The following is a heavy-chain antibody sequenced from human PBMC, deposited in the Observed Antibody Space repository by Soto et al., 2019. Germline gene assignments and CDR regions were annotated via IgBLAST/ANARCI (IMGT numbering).Heavy chain of an antibody. J-gene: IGHJ6*02. CDR3: AREGVLLSFGEPLRGMDV. CDR1: GGSVSSGSYY. CDR2: IYYSGST. V-gene: IGHV4-61*01. D-gene: IGHD3-10*01. Sequence: SETLSLTCTVSGGSVSSGSYYWSWIRQPPGKGLEWIGYIYYSGSTNYNPSLKSRVTIPVDTSKNQFSLKLSSVTAADTAVYYCAREGVLLSFGEPLRGMDVWGQGTTVTVSS.